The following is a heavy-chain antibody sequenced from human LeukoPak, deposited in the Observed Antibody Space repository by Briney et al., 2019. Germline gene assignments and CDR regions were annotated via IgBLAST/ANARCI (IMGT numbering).Heavy chain of an antibody. CDR2: ISYDGSNK. V-gene: IGHV3-30*18. Sequence: GGSLRLSCAASGFTFSSYGMHWVRQAPGKGLEWVAVISYDGSNKYYAGSVKGRFTISRDNSKNTLYLQMNSLRAEDTAVYYCAKVSIAVAGSFDYWGQGTLVTVSS. D-gene: IGHD6-19*01. J-gene: IGHJ4*02. CDR1: GFTFSSYG. CDR3: AKVSIAVAGSFDY.